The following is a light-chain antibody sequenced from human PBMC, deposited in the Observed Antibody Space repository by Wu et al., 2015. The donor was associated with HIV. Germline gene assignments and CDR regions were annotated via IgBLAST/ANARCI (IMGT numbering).Light chain of an antibody. CDR3: QQRKT. V-gene: IGKV1-5*03. J-gene: IGKJ1*01. CDR1: RSSSSW. CDR2: KAS. Sequence: DIQMTQSPSTLSASVGDRVIITCRASRSSSSWLAWYQQKPGKAPKLLIYKASTLDDGVPSRFSGSASGTEFTLTINSLQPDDVATYYCQQRKTFGQGTKVE.